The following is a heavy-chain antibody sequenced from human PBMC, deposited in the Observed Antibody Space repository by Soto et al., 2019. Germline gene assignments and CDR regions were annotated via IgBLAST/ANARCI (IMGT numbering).Heavy chain of an antibody. CDR1: GYTFTSYY. CDR3: ARDGGNYVTLDY. D-gene: IGHD4-4*01. CDR2: IYPSGGST. Sequence: QVQLVQSGAEVKKPGASVKVSCKASGYTFTSYYMHWVRHAPGQGLEWMGIIYPSGGSTSYAQKCRGTVSMTRAKSTSTVNMELSSVRAEDTDVYDCARDGGNYVTLDYWGQGTMVTVSS. V-gene: IGHV1-46*01. J-gene: IGHJ4*02.